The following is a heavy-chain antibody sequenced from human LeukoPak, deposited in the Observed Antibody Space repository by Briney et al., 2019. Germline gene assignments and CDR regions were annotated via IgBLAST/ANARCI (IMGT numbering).Heavy chain of an antibody. CDR2: IHSGGST. J-gene: IGHJ4*02. Sequence: GGCLRLSCAASGFTLSSNYMSWVRQAPGKGLEWDSVIHSGGSTYYTDSVKGRFTISRDTSKNTVYLQMDSLRAEDTAVYYCARGPYSSTWNKVDYWGQGTLVTVSS. CDR3: ARGPYSSTWNKVDY. CDR1: GFTLSSNY. V-gene: IGHV3-66*01. D-gene: IGHD6-13*01.